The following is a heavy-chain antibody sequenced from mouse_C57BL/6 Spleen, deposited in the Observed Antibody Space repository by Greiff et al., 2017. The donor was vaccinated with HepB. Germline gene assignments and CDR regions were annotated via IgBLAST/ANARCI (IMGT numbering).Heavy chain of an antibody. Sequence: QVQLKQPGAELVKPGASVKLSCKASGYTFTSYWMQWVKQRPGQGLEWIGEIDPSDSYTNYNQKFKGKATLTVDTSSSTAYMQLSSLTSEDSAVYYCARAVVPYYFDYWGQGTTLTVSS. CDR1: GYTFTSYW. J-gene: IGHJ2*01. V-gene: IGHV1-50*01. CDR2: IDPSDSYT. CDR3: ARAVVPYYFDY. D-gene: IGHD1-1*01.